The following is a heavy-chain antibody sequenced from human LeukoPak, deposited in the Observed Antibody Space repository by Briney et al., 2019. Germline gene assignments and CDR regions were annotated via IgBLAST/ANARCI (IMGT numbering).Heavy chain of an antibody. Sequence: ASVKVSCKVSGYTLTELSMHWVRQAPGKGLEWMGGFDPEDGETIYAQKFQGRVTMTEDTSTDTAYMELSSLRSEDTAVYYCASQNYYDSSGYSLGWFDPWGQGTLVTVSS. V-gene: IGHV1-24*01. J-gene: IGHJ5*02. D-gene: IGHD3-22*01. CDR2: FDPEDGET. CDR1: GYTLTELS. CDR3: ASQNYYDSSGYSLGWFDP.